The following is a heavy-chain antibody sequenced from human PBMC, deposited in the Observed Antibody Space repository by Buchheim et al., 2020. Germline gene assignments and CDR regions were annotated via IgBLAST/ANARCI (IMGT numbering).Heavy chain of an antibody. D-gene: IGHD3-16*01. CDR1: GFTFSSYS. CDR3: AKEIWGGAGMDV. V-gene: IGHV3-30*18. Sequence: QVQLVESGGGVVQPGRSLRLSCAASGFTFSSYSMHWVRQAPGKGLEWVAVISYDGSNKYYADSVKGRFTISRDNSKNTLYLQMNSLRAEDTAVYYCAKEIWGGAGMDVWGQGTT. J-gene: IGHJ6*02. CDR2: ISYDGSNK.